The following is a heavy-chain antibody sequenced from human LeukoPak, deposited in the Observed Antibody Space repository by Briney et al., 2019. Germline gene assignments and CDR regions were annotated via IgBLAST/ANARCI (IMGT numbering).Heavy chain of an antibody. V-gene: IGHV4-59*01. J-gene: IGHJ6*03. CDR2: IYYSGST. CDR1: GGSSSSYY. Sequence: SETLSLTCTVSGGSSSSYYWSWIRKPPGEGLEWIGYIYYSGSTNYDPSLKSRVTISVDTSKNQFSLKLSSVTAADTAVYYCARLSPLTGAYYYMDVWGKGTTVTVFS. D-gene: IGHD7-27*01. CDR3: ARLSPLTGAYYYMDV.